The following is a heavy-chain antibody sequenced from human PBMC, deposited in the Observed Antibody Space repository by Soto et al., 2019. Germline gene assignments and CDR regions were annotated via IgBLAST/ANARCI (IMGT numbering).Heavy chain of an antibody. CDR2: RYYSEST. CDR1: GGSITTGGYY. CDR3: ARTKCSGGSCYSWSVDY. D-gene: IGHD2-15*01. J-gene: IGHJ4*02. Sequence: SLTCTVSGGSITTGGYYWSWIRQLPGKGLEWIGHRYYSESTYYNPSLKSRVSISLDTSKNQFSLKLSFVTAADTAMYYCARTKCSGGSCYSWSVDYWGQGTQVTVSS. V-gene: IGHV4-31*03.